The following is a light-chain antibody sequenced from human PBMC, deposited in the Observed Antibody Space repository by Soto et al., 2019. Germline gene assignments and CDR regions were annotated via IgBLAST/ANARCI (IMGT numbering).Light chain of an antibody. J-gene: IGKJ1*01. CDR2: GAS. CDR3: QQYNNWPPWT. V-gene: IGKV3-15*01. CDR1: QSVSSN. Sequence: EIVMTQSPATLSVSPAERATLSCRASQSVSSNLAWYQQKPGQAPRLLIYGASTRATGIPARFSGSGSGTECTLAISSLQSEDVAVYYCQQYNNWPPWTCGQGTKVEIK.